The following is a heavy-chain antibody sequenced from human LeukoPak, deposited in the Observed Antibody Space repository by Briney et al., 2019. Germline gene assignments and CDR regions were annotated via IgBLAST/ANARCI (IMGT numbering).Heavy chain of an antibody. CDR1: GFTFSAYN. CDR3: ARERGRRYSYGYAGDY. Sequence: PGGSLRLSCAASGFTFSAYNMNWVRQAPGKGLEWVSSIHITSDWVYYADSVKGRFTISRDSAKNTLYLQMNSLRAEDTAVYYCARERGRRYSYGYAGDYWGQGTLVTVSS. CDR2: IHITSDWV. V-gene: IGHV3-21*01. J-gene: IGHJ4*02. D-gene: IGHD5-18*01.